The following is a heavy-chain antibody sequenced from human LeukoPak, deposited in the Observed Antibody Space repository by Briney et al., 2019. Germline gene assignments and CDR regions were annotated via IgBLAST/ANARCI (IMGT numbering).Heavy chain of an antibody. D-gene: IGHD3-22*01. CDR1: GGSISPYY. CDR2: IYHRGST. CDR3: AGELTITTSNSFDI. J-gene: IGHJ3*02. Sequence: KASETLSLTCTVSGGSISPYYWSWIRQPPGKGLEWIGYIYHRGSTNYNPSLKSRVTISIDTSKNQFSLKLSSVTAADTAVYYCAGELTITTSNSFDIWGQGTMVTVSS. V-gene: IGHV4-59*12.